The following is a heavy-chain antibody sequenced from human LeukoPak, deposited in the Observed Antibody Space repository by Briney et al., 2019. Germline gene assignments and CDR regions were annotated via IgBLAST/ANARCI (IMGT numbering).Heavy chain of an antibody. Sequence: SETLSLTCTVCGRSMNSSYYLWGWIRQPPGKGLEWIGTKYNSGSTDYNPSLESRVTLSVDTSKNQFSLKLSSVTAADTAVYYCAREAVRWFDPWGQGTLVTVSS. CDR2: KYNSGST. CDR3: AREAVRWFDP. D-gene: IGHD3-10*01. V-gene: IGHV4-39*07. J-gene: IGHJ5*02. CDR1: GRSMNSSYYL.